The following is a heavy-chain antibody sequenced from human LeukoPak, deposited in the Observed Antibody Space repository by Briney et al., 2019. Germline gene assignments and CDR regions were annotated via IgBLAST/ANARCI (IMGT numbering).Heavy chain of an antibody. CDR3: TTYGLMVYATLDY. CDR1: GGSIGSDY. J-gene: IGHJ4*02. D-gene: IGHD2-8*01. Sequence: PSETLSLTCTVSGGSIGSDYWSWIRQPPGKGLEWIAYISDSGTTNYNPSLKSRVTISVDTSKNQFSLKLSSVTAADTAVYYCTTYGLMVYATLDYWGQGTLVTVSS. V-gene: IGHV4-59*12. CDR2: ISDSGTT.